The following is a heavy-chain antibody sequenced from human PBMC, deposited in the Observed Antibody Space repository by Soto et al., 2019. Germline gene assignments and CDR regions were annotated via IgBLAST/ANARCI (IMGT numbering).Heavy chain of an antibody. CDR2: INTYNGNT. CDR1: GYSFTRYG. Sequence: QVQLVQSRAEVKNPGASVKVSCKASGYSFTRYGIAWARQAPGQGLEWMGWINTYNGNTNYAQNHQGRVTLTTDTSTSTAYMELTSLRSTDTAIYYCAMVDVYVTPSPQDVWAQGTTVIVSS. J-gene: IGHJ6*02. D-gene: IGHD3-16*01. V-gene: IGHV1-18*01. CDR3: AMVDVYVTPSPQDV.